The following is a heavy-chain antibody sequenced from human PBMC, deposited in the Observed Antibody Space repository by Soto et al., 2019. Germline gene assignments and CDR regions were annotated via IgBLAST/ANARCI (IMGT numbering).Heavy chain of an antibody. V-gene: IGHV2-5*02. CDR3: AHRRNTYYDILTGYSKNWFDP. J-gene: IGHJ5*02. CDR1: GFSLNTNGVG. CDR2: IYWDDEK. Sequence: QITLKESGPPLVKPTQTLTLTCTFSGFSLNTNGVGVGWIRQPPGKALEWLALIYWDDEKRYSPSLKNRLTIIKDTSKNQVILIMTDMDPVDTATYYCAHRRNTYYDILTGYSKNWFDPWGQGTLVTVSS. D-gene: IGHD3-9*01.